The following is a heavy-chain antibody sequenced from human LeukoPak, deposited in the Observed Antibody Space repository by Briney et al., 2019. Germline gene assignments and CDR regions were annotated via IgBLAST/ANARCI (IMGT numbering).Heavy chain of an antibody. J-gene: IGHJ4*02. CDR3: VRTISDGSGDY. V-gene: IGHV4-59*01. D-gene: IGHD3-10*01. CDR1: GGSISSYY. Sequence: PSETLSLTCTVSGGSISSYYWSWIRQPPGKGLEWIGYIWYSGTTNYNPSLKSRVTMSVDTSKNHFSLRLSSVTAADTAIYYCVRTISDGSGDYWGQGILVTVSA. CDR2: IWYSGTT.